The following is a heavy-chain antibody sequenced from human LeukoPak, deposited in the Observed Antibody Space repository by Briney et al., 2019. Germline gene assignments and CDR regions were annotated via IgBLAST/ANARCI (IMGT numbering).Heavy chain of an antibody. CDR2: INPSGGST. D-gene: IGHD3-3*01. Sequence: GASVKVSCKASGYTFTGYYMHWVRQAPGQGLEWMGIINPSGGSTSYAQKFQGRVTMTRDTSTSTVYMELSSLRSEDTAVYYCARGDDFWSGYSASFDYWGQGTLVTVSS. J-gene: IGHJ4*02. V-gene: IGHV1-46*01. CDR1: GYTFTGYY. CDR3: ARGDDFWSGYSASFDY.